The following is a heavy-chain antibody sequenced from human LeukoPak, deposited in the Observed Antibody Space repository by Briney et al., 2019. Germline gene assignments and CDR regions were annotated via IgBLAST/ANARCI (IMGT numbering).Heavy chain of an antibody. V-gene: IGHV1-46*01. D-gene: IGHD2-15*01. J-gene: IGHJ4*02. CDR3: ARSPFKGYCSGGSCYFLDY. CDR2: INPSGGST. CDR1: GYTFTSYY. Sequence: ASVKVSRKASGYTFTSYYMHWVRQAPGQGLEWMGIINPSGGSTSYAQKFQGRVTMTRDTSTSTVYMELSSLRSEDTAVYYCARSPFKGYCSGGSCYFLDYWGQGTLVTVSS.